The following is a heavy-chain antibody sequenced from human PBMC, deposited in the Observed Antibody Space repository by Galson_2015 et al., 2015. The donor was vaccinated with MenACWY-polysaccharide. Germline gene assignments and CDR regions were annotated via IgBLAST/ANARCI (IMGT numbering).Heavy chain of an antibody. V-gene: IGHV3-9*01. CDR3: ARDINDYDNFYYGMDV. CDR2: INWNSNAI. J-gene: IGHJ6*02. CDR1: GFIFSDYV. D-gene: IGHD3-9*01. Sequence: SLRLSCAASGFIFSDYVMHWVRQAPGKGLEWVAGINWNSNAIDYADSVQGRFTISRDNAKNSLYLQMNRLRPEDTALYYCARDINDYDNFYYGMDVWGQGTTVTVSS.